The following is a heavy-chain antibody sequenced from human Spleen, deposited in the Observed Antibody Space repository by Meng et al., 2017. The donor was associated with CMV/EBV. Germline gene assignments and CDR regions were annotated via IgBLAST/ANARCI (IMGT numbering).Heavy chain of an antibody. CDR2: IYPADSDT. J-gene: IGHJ6*02. CDR1: GYSFDNYR. V-gene: IGHV5-51*01. CDR3: ARHPSAAGTSFYYGVDV. Sequence: GESLKISCKASGYSFDNYRNAWVRQMPGKGLEWMGIIYPADSDTRYSPSFQGQVTISADKSSNTAYLQWSSLKASDSAMYYCARHPSAAGTSFYYGVDVWGQGTTVTVSS. D-gene: IGHD6-13*01.